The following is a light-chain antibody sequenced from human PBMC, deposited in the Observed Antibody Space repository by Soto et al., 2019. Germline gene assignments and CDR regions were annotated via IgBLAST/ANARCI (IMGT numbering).Light chain of an antibody. Sequence: EIVLTQSPCTLSLSPWDRSTLSCRASQGVPSTYLAWYQQRPGQAPRLLIYGVSTRAPGIPDRFSGSGSGTDFTLTISRLEPEDFAVYFCQQYGHSPPFTFGPGTKVDIK. CDR3: QQYGHSPPFT. J-gene: IGKJ3*01. CDR1: QGVPSTY. V-gene: IGKV3-20*01. CDR2: GVS.